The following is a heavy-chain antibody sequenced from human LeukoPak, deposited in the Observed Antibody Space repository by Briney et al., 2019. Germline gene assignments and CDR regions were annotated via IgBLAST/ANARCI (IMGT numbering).Heavy chain of an antibody. D-gene: IGHD5-12*01. CDR2: ISSSDSTI. V-gene: IGHV3-48*03. CDR1: GFTFSNYE. Sequence: GGSLRLSCAASGFTFSNYEMNWVRQAPGKGLEWVSYISSSDSTIYYADSVKGRFTISRDNAKNSLYLQMNSLRAEDTAIYYCARGRYSGYDFDYWGQGALVTVSS. J-gene: IGHJ4*02. CDR3: ARGRYSGYDFDY.